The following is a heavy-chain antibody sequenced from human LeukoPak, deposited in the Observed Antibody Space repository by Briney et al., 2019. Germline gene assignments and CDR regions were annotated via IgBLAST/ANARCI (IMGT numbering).Heavy chain of an antibody. CDR3: ARGSASGIYPIDY. J-gene: IGHJ4*02. Sequence: PSETLSLTCAVSGGSFSVYYWSWIRQPPGKGLEWIGEVNHLGRTNYNPSLKSRVTMSLGTSKKEVSLKLTSVNAADTAVYYCARGSASGIYPIDYWGQGTLVTVSS. V-gene: IGHV4-34*01. CDR1: GGSFSVYY. D-gene: IGHD6-19*01. CDR2: VNHLGRT.